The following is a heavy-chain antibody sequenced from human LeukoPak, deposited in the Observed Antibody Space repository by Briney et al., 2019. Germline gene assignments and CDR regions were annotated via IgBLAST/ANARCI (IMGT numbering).Heavy chain of an antibody. Sequence: PGGSLRLSCAASGFTFSSYAMSWVRQAPGKGLEWVSYICDSGRTIYYADSVKGRFTISRDNAKNSVYLQMNNLRAEDTAVYYCARDRLGDYDHSGYYDKWAQGTLVTVSS. J-gene: IGHJ4*02. CDR3: ARDRLGDYDHSGYYDK. D-gene: IGHD3-22*01. CDR2: ICDSGRTI. CDR1: GFTFSSYA. V-gene: IGHV3-48*04.